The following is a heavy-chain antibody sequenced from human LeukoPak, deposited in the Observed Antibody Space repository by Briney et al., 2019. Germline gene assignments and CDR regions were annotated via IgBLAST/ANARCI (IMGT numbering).Heavy chain of an antibody. D-gene: IGHD1-26*01. CDR1: GFTFTNYG. V-gene: IGHV3-30*18. J-gene: IGHJ3*02. Sequence: GRSLRLSCAASGFTFTNYGMHWVRQAPGKGLEWVAIISFDGRIEYYVDSVKGRFTISRDKSKNTLYLQMNSLRPEDTAVYYCAKERASMGADDFDIWGQGKMVTVSS. CDR2: ISFDGRIE. CDR3: AKERASMGADDFDI.